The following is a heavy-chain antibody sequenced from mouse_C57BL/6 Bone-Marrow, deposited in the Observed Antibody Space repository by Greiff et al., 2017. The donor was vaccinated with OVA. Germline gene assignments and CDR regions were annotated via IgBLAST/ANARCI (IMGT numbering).Heavy chain of an antibody. V-gene: IGHV1-64*01. D-gene: IGHD1-1*01. Sequence: VQLQQPGAELVKPGASVKLSCKASGYTFTSYWMHWVKQRPGQGLEWIGMIHPNSGSTNYNEKFQGKATLTVDKTASTAYMQLSSRTAEDSAGYDCARVGWGGSSPFDYWGQGTTLTFSS. CDR2: IHPNSGST. CDR3: ARVGWGGSSPFDY. J-gene: IGHJ2*01. CDR1: GYTFTSYW.